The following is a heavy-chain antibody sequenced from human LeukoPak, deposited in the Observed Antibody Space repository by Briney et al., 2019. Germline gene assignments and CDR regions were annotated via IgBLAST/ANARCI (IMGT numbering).Heavy chain of an antibody. Sequence: GASVKVSCKASGYTFTGYYMHWVRQAPGQGLEWMGIINPSGGSTSYAQKFQGRVTMTRDMSTSTVYMELSSLRSEDTAVYYCARGAMIVVVPHYFDYWGQGTLVTVSS. CDR3: ARGAMIVVVPHYFDY. CDR2: INPSGGST. D-gene: IGHD3-22*01. J-gene: IGHJ4*02. V-gene: IGHV1-46*01. CDR1: GYTFTGYY.